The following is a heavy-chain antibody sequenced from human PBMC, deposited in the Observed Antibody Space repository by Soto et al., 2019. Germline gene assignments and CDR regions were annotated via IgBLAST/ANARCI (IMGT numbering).Heavy chain of an antibody. CDR2: ISWNSGSI. Sequence: EVQLVESGGGLVQPGRSLRLSCAASGFTFDDYAMHWVRQAPGKGLEWVSGISWNSGSIGYADSVKGRFTISRDNAKNSLYLQMNSLRAEDTALYYCATNAMDVWGQGTTVTVSS. V-gene: IGHV3-9*01. CDR3: ATNAMDV. CDR1: GFTFDDYA. J-gene: IGHJ6*02.